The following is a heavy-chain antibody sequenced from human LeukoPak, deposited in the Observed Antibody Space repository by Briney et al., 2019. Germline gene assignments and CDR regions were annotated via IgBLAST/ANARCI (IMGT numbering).Heavy chain of an antibody. V-gene: IGHV3-48*04. Sequence: GGSLRLSCAASGFTFSSYSMNWVRQAPGKGLEWVSYISSSSSTIYYADSVKGRFTISRDNAKNSLYLQMNSLRAEDTAVYYCARDTYYYDSSGYYRLDYWGQGTLVTVSS. D-gene: IGHD3-22*01. CDR3: ARDTYYYDSSGYYRLDY. J-gene: IGHJ4*02. CDR1: GFTFSSYS. CDR2: ISSSSSTI.